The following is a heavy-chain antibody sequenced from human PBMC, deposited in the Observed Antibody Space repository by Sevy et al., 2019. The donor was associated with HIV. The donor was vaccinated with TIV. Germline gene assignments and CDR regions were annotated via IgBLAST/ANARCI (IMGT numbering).Heavy chain of an antibody. CDR1: GFTFSSYA. Sequence: GGSLRLSCAASGFTFSSYAMSWVRQAPGKGLEWVSAISGRGGSTYYADSVKGRFTISRDNSKNTLYLQMNSLRAEDTAVYYCANSIAARQPFDYWGQGTLVTVSS. D-gene: IGHD6-6*01. CDR2: ISGRGGST. CDR3: ANSIAARQPFDY. J-gene: IGHJ4*02. V-gene: IGHV3-23*01.